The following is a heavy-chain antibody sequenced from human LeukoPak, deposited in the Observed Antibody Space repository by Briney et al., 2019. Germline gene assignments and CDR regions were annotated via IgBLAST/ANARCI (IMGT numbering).Heavy chain of an antibody. D-gene: IGHD5-12*01. CDR3: TQGSGYYFNY. CDR1: GFTFSGSA. CDR2: IRSKANSYAT. J-gene: IGHJ4*02. Sequence: GGSLKLSCAASGFTFSGSAMHWVRQASGKGLEWVGRIRSKANSYATAYAASVKGRFTISRDDSKNILYLQMNSLTSEDTAIYYCTQGSGYYFNYWGQGTLVTVSS. V-gene: IGHV3-73*01.